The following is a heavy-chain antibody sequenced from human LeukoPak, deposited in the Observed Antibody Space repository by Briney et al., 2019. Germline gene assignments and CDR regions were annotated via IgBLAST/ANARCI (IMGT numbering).Heavy chain of an antibody. CDR3: TTEAYSGSFPGY. CDR2: IKSKTDGGTT. V-gene: IGHV3-15*01. D-gene: IGHD1-26*01. J-gene: IGHJ4*02. Sequence: GGSLRLSCAASGFTFSNAWMSWVRQAPGKGLEWVGRIKSKTDGGTTDYAAPVKGRFTISRDDSRNTLYLQMNSLKTEDTAVYYCTTEAYSGSFPGYWGQGTLVTVSS. CDR1: GFTFSNAW.